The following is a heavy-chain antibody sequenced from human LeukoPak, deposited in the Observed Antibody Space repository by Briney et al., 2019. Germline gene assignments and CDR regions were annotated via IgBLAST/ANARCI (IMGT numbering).Heavy chain of an antibody. V-gene: IGHV3-21*01. CDR3: ARDRALYDSRRGYYYTEDDY. CDR2: ISVTSSYL. D-gene: IGHD3-22*01. CDR1: GFTFSSYS. J-gene: IGHJ4*02. Sequence: GGSLRLSCAASGFTFSSYSMNWVRQAPGKGLEWVSSISVTSSYLYYADSVKGRFTISRDNAKNSLYLQMNSLRADDTAVYYCARDRALYDSRRGYYYTEDDYWGQGTLVTVSS.